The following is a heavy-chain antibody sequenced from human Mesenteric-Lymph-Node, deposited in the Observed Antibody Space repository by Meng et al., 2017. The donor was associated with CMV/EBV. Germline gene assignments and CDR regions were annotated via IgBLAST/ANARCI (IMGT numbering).Heavy chain of an antibody. Sequence: GESLKISCAACGFTFSSYDMHWVRQAPGKGLEWVAVISYDGNKKNYADSVKGRFTISRDDSKNTVSLQMNSLRPEDTAIYFCANGYCSSTSCYRVGYYFDSWGQGTLVTVSS. J-gene: IGHJ4*02. D-gene: IGHD2-2*01. CDR1: GFTFSSYD. V-gene: IGHV3-30-3*01. CDR2: ISYDGNKK. CDR3: ANGYCSSTSCYRVGYYFDS.